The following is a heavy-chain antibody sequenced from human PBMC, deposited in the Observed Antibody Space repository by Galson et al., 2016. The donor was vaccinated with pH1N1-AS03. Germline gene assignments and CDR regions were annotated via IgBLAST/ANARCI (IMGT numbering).Heavy chain of an antibody. CDR3: ARGITIFGLARPALDS. CDR2: IFTGGTT. D-gene: IGHD3-3*01. J-gene: IGHJ4*02. Sequence: SLRLSCAVSGFSVSSKYMNWVRQAPGKGLEWISVIFTGGTTYYVDSVRGRFTISRDDSRNTLYLQMNSLRNEDTAVYYCARGITIFGLARPALDSWGQGTRVTVSS. V-gene: IGHV3-66*02. CDR1: GFSVSSKY.